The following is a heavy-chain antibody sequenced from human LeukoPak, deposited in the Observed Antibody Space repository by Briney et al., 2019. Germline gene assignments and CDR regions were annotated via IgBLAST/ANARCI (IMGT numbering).Heavy chain of an antibody. CDR3: ARVGYYPDYYMDV. V-gene: IGHV4-39*07. D-gene: IGHD3-10*01. Sequence: PSETLSLTCTVSGGSISSSSYYWGWIRQPPGKGLEWIGSIYYSGSTYYNPSLKSRVTMSVDTSKNQFSLNLSSVTAADTAVYYCARVGYYPDYYMDVWGKGTTVTVSS. CDR1: GGSISSSSYY. CDR2: IYYSGST. J-gene: IGHJ6*03.